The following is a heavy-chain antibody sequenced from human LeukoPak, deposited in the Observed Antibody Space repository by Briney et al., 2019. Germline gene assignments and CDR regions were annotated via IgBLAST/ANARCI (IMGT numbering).Heavy chain of an antibody. Sequence: ASVKVSCKASGYTFNKYGMNWVRQAPGQGLEWMGWINTNTGNPTYAQGFTGRFVFSLDTSVSTAYLQISSLKAADTALYYCARVKRAVTSTGEAFDIWGLGTMVTVSS. CDR3: ARVKRAVTSTGEAFDI. V-gene: IGHV7-4-1*02. J-gene: IGHJ3*02. D-gene: IGHD6-19*01. CDR2: INTNTGNP. CDR1: GYTFNKYG.